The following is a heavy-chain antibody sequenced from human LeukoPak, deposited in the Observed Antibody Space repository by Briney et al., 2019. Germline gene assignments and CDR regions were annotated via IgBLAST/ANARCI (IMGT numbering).Heavy chain of an antibody. Sequence: ASVKVSCKASGYTFTGYYMHWVRQAPGQGLEWMGWINPNTGGTNYAQKFQGWVTMTRDTSISTAYMELSRLRSDVTAVYYCARGKLLWFGELSYDAFDIWGQGTMVTVSS. CDR1: GYTFTGYY. V-gene: IGHV1-2*04. CDR2: INPNTGGT. CDR3: ARGKLLWFGELSYDAFDI. J-gene: IGHJ3*02. D-gene: IGHD3-10*01.